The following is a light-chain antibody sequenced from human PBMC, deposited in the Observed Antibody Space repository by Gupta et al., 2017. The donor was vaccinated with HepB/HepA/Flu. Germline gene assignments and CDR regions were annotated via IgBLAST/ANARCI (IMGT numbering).Light chain of an antibody. CDR2: RDN. V-gene: IGLV1-47*01. Sequence: QSVLTQPPSASGTPGQRVTTSSSGRSSNIGSNYVHWYQQLPGTAPELLIYRDNQRPPGVPDRFSGSRSGTAASLAISRLRSEDEAYYYCAAWDDSVSGRGLFGGGTKLTVL. CDR1: SSNIGSNY. CDR3: AAWDDSVSGRGL. J-gene: IGLJ2*01.